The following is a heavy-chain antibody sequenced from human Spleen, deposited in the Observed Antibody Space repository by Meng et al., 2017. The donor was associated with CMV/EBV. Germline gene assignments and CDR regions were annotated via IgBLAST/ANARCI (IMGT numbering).Heavy chain of an antibody. Sequence: CSISGRGYSWCWVRPRPGQGLEWIGYIYYSGSTYYNPSLKSRVTISVDTSKNQFSLKLSSVTAADTAVYYCASSLDKYSYGWGWFDPWGQGTLGTVSS. V-gene: IGHV4-31*02. J-gene: IGHJ5*02. CDR3: ASSLDKYSYGWGWFDP. CDR1: CSISGRGYS. D-gene: IGHD5-18*01. CDR2: IYYSGST.